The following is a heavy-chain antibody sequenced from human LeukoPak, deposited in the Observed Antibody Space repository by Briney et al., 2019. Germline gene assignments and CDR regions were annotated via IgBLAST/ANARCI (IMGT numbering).Heavy chain of an antibody. CDR2: ISAYNGNT. CDR3: ARDRWGYDFWSGQAHY. D-gene: IGHD3-3*01. Sequence: GASVKVSCKASGYTFTSYGISWVRQAPGQGLEWMGWISAYNGNTNYAQKLQDRVTMTTDTSTSTAYMELRSLRSDDTAVYYCARDRWGYDFWSGQAHYWGQGTLVTVSS. CDR1: GYTFTSYG. V-gene: IGHV1-18*01. J-gene: IGHJ4*02.